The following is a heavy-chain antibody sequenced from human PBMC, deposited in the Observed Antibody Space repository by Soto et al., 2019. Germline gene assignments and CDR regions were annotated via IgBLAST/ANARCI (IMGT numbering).Heavy chain of an antibody. CDR1: GGTFSSYA. CDR2: IIPIFGTE. V-gene: IGHV1-69*13. CDR3: ARDRGDIVVVPAAPGGVYFDY. J-gene: IGHJ4*02. D-gene: IGHD2-2*01. Sequence: SVKVSCKASGGTFSSYAISWVRQAPGQGLEWMGGIIPIFGTENYAQKFQGRVTITADESTSTAYMELSSLISEDTAVYYCARDRGDIVVVPAAPGGVYFDYWGQGTLVTVSS.